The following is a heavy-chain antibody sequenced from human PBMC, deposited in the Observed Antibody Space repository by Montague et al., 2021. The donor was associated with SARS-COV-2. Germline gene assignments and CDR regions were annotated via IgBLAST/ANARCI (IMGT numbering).Heavy chain of an antibody. D-gene: IGHD3-10*01. Sequence: SETLSLTCTVSGVVELRRRSEEHTSELQSLAYLVCRLLLEKNTNYNPSLKSRVTISVDTSKNQFSLKLSSVTAADTAVYYCARVKRGYYYGLGVSAHFDYWGQGTLVTVSS. J-gene: IGHJ4*02. CDR2: LLEKNT. CDR3: ARVKRGYYYGLGVSAHFDY. V-gene: IGHV4-61*10. CDR1: GVVELRRRS.